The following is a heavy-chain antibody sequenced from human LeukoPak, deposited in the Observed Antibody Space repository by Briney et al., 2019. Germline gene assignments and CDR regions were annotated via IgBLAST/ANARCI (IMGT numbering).Heavy chain of an antibody. Sequence: ASVKVSCKASGYTFTSYDINWVRQATGQGLEWMGWMNPNSGNTGYAQKLQGRVTMTRNTSISTAYMELSSLRSEDTAVYYCARGRDIYCSSTSCYEEGFDYWGQGTLVTVSS. J-gene: IGHJ4*02. V-gene: IGHV1-8*01. D-gene: IGHD2-2*01. CDR1: GYTFTSYD. CDR2: MNPNSGNT. CDR3: ARGRDIYCSSTSCYEEGFDY.